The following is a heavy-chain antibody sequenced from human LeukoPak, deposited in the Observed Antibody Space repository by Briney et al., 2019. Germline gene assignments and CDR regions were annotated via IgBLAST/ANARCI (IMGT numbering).Heavy chain of an antibody. Sequence: ASVKVSCKASGYTSTSYDFNWVRQATGQRPEWMGWMSPNSGDTGYAQKFRDRVTMTRNTSISTAYMELSSLRSDDTAVYYCARGPPTWGYDYWGPGTLVTVSS. V-gene: IGHV1-8*01. CDR3: ARGPPTWGYDY. D-gene: IGHD7-27*01. CDR2: MSPNSGDT. J-gene: IGHJ4*02. CDR1: GYTSTSYD.